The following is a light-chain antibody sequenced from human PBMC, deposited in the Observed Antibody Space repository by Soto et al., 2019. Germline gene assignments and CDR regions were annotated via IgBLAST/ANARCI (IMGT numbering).Light chain of an antibody. V-gene: IGKV1-17*03. CDR1: QDIRDY. CDR2: AS. J-gene: IGKJ1*01. CDR3: LHYHSYPRT. Sequence: DMEMTRFRSAMTASVGDRVNITCRASQDIRDYLAWFQHKPGNVPKRLIYASTLQSGVPSRFSGSGSGTEFTLTITGLQPEDFATYYCLHYHSYPRTFGRGTKVDIK.